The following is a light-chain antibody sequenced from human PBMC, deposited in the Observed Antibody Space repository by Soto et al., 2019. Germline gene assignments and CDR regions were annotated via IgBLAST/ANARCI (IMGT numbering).Light chain of an antibody. CDR1: SSDVGGYNS. J-gene: IGLJ1*01. CDR3: SSYTTSSTLLYV. V-gene: IGLV2-14*01. CDR2: EVS. Sequence: QSALTQPASVSGSPGQSITISCTGTSSDVGGYNSVSWYQQHPGKAPKLMIYEVSNRPSGVSNRFSGSKSGNTASLTISVLQAEDEADYYCSSYTTSSTLLYVFGTGTKLTVL.